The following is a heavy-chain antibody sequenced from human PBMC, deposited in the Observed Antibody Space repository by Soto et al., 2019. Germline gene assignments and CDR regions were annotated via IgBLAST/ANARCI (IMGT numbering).Heavy chain of an antibody. Sequence: ASVKVSCKASGYTFTGYYMHWVRQAPGQRLEWMGWINAGNGNTKYSQKFQGRVTITRDTSASTAYMELSSLRSEDTAVYYCAKDYYDSSGYYPPALLFDYWGQGTLVTV. CDR2: INAGNGNT. J-gene: IGHJ4*02. CDR3: AKDYYDSSGYYPPALLFDY. D-gene: IGHD3-22*01. V-gene: IGHV1-3*01. CDR1: GYTFTGYY.